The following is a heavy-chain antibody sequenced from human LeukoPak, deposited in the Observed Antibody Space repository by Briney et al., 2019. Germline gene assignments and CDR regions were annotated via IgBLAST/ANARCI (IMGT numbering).Heavy chain of an antibody. CDR2: INPNSGGT. Sequence: ASVKVSCKASGYTFTGYYMHWVRQAPGQGLEWMGWINPNSGGTNYAQKFQGRVTMTRDTSISTAYMELSRLRSDDTVVYYCARDLGWELRANFDYWGQGTLVTVSS. V-gene: IGHV1-2*02. J-gene: IGHJ4*02. CDR3: ARDLGWELRANFDY. D-gene: IGHD1-26*01. CDR1: GYTFTGYY.